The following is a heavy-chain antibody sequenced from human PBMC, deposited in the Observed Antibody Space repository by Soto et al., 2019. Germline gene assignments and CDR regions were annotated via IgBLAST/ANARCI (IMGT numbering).Heavy chain of an antibody. Sequence: QVQLLESGPGLVKPSGTLSLTCAVSGDSMTSSDWWSWVRQAPGKGLEWIGEIHYSGDINYDPSLRSRVTISVDRSKNQFSLNLSSVTAADTAVYFCVCNGYYSLEYWGQGTLVIVSP. J-gene: IGHJ4*02. D-gene: IGHD3-22*01. V-gene: IGHV4-4*02. CDR2: IHYSGDI. CDR3: VCNGYYSLEY. CDR1: GDSMTSSDW.